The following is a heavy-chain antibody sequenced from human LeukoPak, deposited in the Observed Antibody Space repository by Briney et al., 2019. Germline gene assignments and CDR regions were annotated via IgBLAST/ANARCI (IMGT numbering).Heavy chain of an antibody. V-gene: IGHV1-18*01. D-gene: IGHD3-10*01. CDR3: ARDGELPHDGFDL. J-gene: IGHJ3*01. CDR1: GYTFTSYG. Sequence: ASVKVSCKASGYTFTSYGINWVRQAPGQGLEWMGWISAYNGNTNYAQNLQGRVTMTTDTSTSTAYMELRGLRSDDTAIYYCARDGELPHDGFDLWGQGTMVTVSS. CDR2: ISAYNGNT.